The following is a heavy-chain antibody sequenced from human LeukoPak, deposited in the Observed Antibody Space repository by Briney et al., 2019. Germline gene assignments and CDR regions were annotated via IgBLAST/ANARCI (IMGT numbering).Heavy chain of an antibody. D-gene: IGHD5-24*01. J-gene: IGHJ4*02. CDR2: IYYTGNT. Sequence: SETLSLTCAVSAGSIRTYYWSWIRQPPGKRLEWIGYIYYTGNTNYNPSLNSRVTISVDTSKNQFSLKLSSVTAADTAVYYCARGRWRLDYWGQGTLVTVSS. CDR1: AGSIRTYY. V-gene: IGHV4-59*01. CDR3: ARGRWRLDY.